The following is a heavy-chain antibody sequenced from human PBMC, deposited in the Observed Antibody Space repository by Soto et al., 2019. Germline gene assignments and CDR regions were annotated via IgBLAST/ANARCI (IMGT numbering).Heavy chain of an antibody. CDR2: IFHSGTT. J-gene: IGHJ3*01. CDR3: ASKGQFSHMIVYHAFDD. Sequence: QLLLQESGSGLVGPSQTLSLTCAVSGDSISLSVYSWSWFRHQPEKVLEWYGYIFHSGTTYYNSYIESRVTISVDTSKNKCSLKLRSGTAADTAVYYCASKGQFSHMIVYHAFDDWGPGIMVTVSS. CDR1: GDSISLSVYS. V-gene: IGHV4-30-2*01. D-gene: IGHD3-16*01.